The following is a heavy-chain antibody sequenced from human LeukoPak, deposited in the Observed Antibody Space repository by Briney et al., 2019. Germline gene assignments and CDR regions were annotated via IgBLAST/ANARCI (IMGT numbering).Heavy chain of an antibody. J-gene: IGHJ4*02. CDR2: ISGSGVST. V-gene: IGHV3-23*01. Sequence: GGSLRLSCAASGFTFSSYAMSWVRQAPGKGLEWVSAISGSGVSTYYADSVKGRFTISRDNSKNTLYLQMNSLRAEDTAVYYCAKRHYDFWSGYQNQMCYFDYWGQGTLVTVSS. CDR1: GFTFSSYA. D-gene: IGHD3-3*01. CDR3: AKRHYDFWSGYQNQMCYFDY.